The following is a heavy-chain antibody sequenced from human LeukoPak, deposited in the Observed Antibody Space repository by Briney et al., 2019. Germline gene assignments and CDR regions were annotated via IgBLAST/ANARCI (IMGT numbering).Heavy chain of an antibody. J-gene: IGHJ4*02. CDR2: IIPILGIA. CDR1: GGTFSSYA. Sequence: GSSVKVSCKASGGTFSSYAISWVRQAPGQGLEWMGRIIPILGIANYAQKFQGRVMITADKSTSTAYMELSSLRSEDTAVYYCATQGGGYSYGGDYYFDYWGQGTLVTVSS. CDR3: ATQGGGYSYGGDYYFDY. V-gene: IGHV1-69*04. D-gene: IGHD5-18*01.